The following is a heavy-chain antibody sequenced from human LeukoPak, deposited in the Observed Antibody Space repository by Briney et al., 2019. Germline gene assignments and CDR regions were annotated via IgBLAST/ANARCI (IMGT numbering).Heavy chain of an antibody. CDR3: ARDRPFSPGAYYYYMDV. V-gene: IGHV3-33*01. CDR1: GFTFSSYG. Sequence: PGRSLRLSCAASGFTFSSYGMHWVRQAPGKGLEWVAVIWYDGSNKYYADSVKGRFTISRDNSKNTLYLQMNSLRAEDTAVYYCARDRPFSPGAYYYYMDVWGKGTTVTVSS. J-gene: IGHJ6*03. D-gene: IGHD4-17*01. CDR2: IWYDGSNK.